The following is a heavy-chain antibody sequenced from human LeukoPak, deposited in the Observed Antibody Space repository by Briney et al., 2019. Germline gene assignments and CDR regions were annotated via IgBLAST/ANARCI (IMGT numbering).Heavy chain of an antibody. J-gene: IGHJ4*02. CDR1: GTTFHSCD. CDR3: SSGHASRH. V-gene: IGHV1-8*01. CDR2: MNTNSGNT. D-gene: IGHD2-2*01. Sequence: GASVTVSCTASGTTFHSCDSNWVREGTGQGLEWVGWMNTNSGNTDYAHKFQRRLTLTSDTSRGTAYLELSSLRSEDTAVYYCSSGHASRHWRERTPHTVSS.